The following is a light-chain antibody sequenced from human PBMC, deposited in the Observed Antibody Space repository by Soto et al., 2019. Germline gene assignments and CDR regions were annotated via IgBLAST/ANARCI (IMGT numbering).Light chain of an antibody. CDR3: QQYNNWPPWT. J-gene: IGKJ1*01. CDR1: QSVSNN. CDR2: DAS. Sequence: ILMTQSPATLSVSPGERATLSCRASQSVSNNLAWYQQKPGQAPRLLIYDASTRATGIPARFSGSGSGTEVTHTISGLQSEDVAVYYCQQYNNWPPWTFGQGTKVAIK. V-gene: IGKV3-15*01.